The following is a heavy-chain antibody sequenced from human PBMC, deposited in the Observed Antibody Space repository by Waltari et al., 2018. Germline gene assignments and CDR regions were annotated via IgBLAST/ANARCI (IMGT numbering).Heavy chain of an antibody. Sequence: QVQLLQSGAEVRKPGASVKVSCKVSGYTLTELSMPWVRQAPGKGLEWMGGFDPEDGETIYAQNFQGRVTMTEDSSTLTAYMELSSLRSEDTAVYYCAAVDFSSGWSLDYWGQGSLVTVSS. D-gene: IGHD6-19*01. CDR2: FDPEDGET. CDR3: AAVDFSSGWSLDY. J-gene: IGHJ4*02. CDR1: GYTLTELS. V-gene: IGHV1-24*01.